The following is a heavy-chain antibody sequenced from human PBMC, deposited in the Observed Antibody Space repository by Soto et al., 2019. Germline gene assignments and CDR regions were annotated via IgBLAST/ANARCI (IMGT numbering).Heavy chain of an antibody. CDR3: ARDIPEERDVTWGAFYV. CDR2: IYRDGKT. V-gene: IGHV3-66*01. CDR1: GFTVSSSF. J-gene: IGHJ3*01. Sequence: EVQLVESGGGLVQPGGSLRLSCLASGFTVSSSFMNWVRQAPGKGLEWVSVIYRDGKTFYADSVKGRFTISRDKAKNTLYLQMSGLRVGDTAVYYCARDIPEERDVTWGAFYVRGQGTMVTVSS. D-gene: IGHD2-21*01.